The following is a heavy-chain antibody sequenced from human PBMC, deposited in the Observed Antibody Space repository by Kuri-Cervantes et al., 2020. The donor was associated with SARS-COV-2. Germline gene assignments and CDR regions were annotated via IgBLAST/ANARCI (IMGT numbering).Heavy chain of an antibody. CDR3: ARERHGAAGSHFDY. CDR2: VWFDGSRQ. V-gene: IGHV3-33*01. D-gene: IGHD6-13*01. J-gene: IGHJ4*02. Sequence: GESLKISCAASEFTFSSFAMHWVRQAPGKGLEWVAVVWFDGSRQYYADSVKGRFTISRDNSKNTMYLEMNSLRAEDTAVYFCARERHGAAGSHFDYWGQGTVVTVSS. CDR1: EFTFSSFA.